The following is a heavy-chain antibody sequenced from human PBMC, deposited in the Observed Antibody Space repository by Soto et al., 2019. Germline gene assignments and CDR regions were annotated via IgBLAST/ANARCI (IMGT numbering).Heavy chain of an antibody. Sequence: QVQLQESGPGLVKPSGTLSLTCAVSGDSISSPKWWTWLRQPPGKELEWIGDLLHSGTTNYNPSLKSRVILLVDKSQNQFSLSLTSVTAADTAIYFCAYSSGWYRHDVWGQGTSVTVSS. CDR2: LLHSGTT. J-gene: IGHJ3*01. CDR3: AYSSGWYRHDV. D-gene: IGHD6-19*01. V-gene: IGHV4-4*02. CDR1: GDSISSPKW.